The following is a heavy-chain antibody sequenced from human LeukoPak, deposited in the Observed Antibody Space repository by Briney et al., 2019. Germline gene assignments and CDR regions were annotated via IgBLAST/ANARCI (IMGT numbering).Heavy chain of an antibody. J-gene: IGHJ4*02. CDR3: ATILYGSGSYYPDY. V-gene: IGHV3-33*01. CDR1: GFTFRNFG. D-gene: IGHD3-10*01. Sequence: GGSLRLSCAASGFTFRNFGMHWVRQAPGKGLEWVAVIWYDGSKKYYADSVKGRFTISRDNSKNTLYLQMNSLRAEDTAVYYCATILYGSGSYYPDYWGQGPLVTVSS. CDR2: IWYDGSKK.